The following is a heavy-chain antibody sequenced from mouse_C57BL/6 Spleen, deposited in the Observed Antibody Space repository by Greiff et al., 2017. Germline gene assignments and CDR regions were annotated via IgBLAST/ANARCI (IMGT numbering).Heavy chain of an antibody. CDR2: LDPETGGT. Sequence: VQRVESGAELVRPGASVTLSCKASGYTFTDYELHWVKQTPVHGLEWIGALDPETGGTAYNQKFKGKAILTADKSSSTAYMELRSLTSEDSAVYYWTGWSGFAYWGQGTLVTVSA. CDR1: GYTFTDYE. V-gene: IGHV1-15*01. D-gene: IGHD3-3*01. CDR3: TGWSGFAY. J-gene: IGHJ3*01.